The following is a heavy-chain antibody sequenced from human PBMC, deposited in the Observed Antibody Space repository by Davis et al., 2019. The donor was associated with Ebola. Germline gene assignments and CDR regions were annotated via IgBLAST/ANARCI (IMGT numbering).Heavy chain of an antibody. J-gene: IGHJ4*02. CDR3: AHRSSAGIIG. V-gene: IGHV2-5*02. D-gene: IGHD6-13*01. CDR2: IYWDDDK. Sequence: SGPTLAKPTQTLTLTCIFSGFPLSTSEVGVGWIRQPPGKALEWLALIYWDDDKRYSPSLKSRLTITKDTSKNQVVLTMTNMDPVDTATYYCAHRSSAGIIGWGQGTLVTVSS. CDR1: GFPLSTSEVG.